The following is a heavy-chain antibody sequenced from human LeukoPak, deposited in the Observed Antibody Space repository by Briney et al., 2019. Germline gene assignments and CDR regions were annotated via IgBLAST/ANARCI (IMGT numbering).Heavy chain of an antibody. CDR1: GVSISSGGYY. CDR3: ARLWFGEFTSNWFDP. CDR2: IYYSGST. J-gene: IGHJ5*02. Sequence: SETLSLTCTVSGVSISSGGYYWRWIRQHPGKGLEWIGYIYYSGSTYYNPSLKSRVTLSVDTSKNQFSLQLSSVTAADTAVYYCARLWFGEFTSNWFDPWGQGTLVTVSS. D-gene: IGHD3-10*01. V-gene: IGHV4-31*03.